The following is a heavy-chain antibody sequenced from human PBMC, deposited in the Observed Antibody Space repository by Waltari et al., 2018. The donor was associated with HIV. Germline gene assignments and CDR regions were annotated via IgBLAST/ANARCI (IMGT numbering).Heavy chain of an antibody. J-gene: IGHJ4*02. CDR3: ARGGFYGSGSKVN. CDR2: IKQDGSEK. V-gene: IGHV3-7*04. D-gene: IGHD3-10*01. CDR1: GFTFSRYW. Sequence: EVQLVESGGGLVQPGGSLRLSCAASGFTFSRYWLSWVRQAPGQGLEWVANIKQDGSEKYYVDSVNGRFTISSDNAENSLYLQMKSLRAEDTAVYYCARGGFYGSGSKVNWGQGTLVTVSS.